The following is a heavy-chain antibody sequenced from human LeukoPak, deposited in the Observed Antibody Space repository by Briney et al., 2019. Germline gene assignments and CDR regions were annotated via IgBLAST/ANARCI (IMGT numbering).Heavy chain of an antibody. CDR1: GGSFSGYY. D-gene: IGHD6-13*01. V-gene: IGHV4-34*01. Sequence: SETLSLTCAVYGGSFSGYYWSWIRQPPGKGLEWIGEINHSGSTNYNPSLKSRVTISVDTSKNQFSLKLSSVTAADTAVYYCARGSAGIDYWGQGTLVTVSS. CDR3: ARGSAGIDY. J-gene: IGHJ4*02. CDR2: INHSGST.